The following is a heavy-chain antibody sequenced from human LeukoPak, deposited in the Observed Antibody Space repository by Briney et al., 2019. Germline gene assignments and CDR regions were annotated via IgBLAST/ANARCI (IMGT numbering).Heavy chain of an antibody. J-gene: IGHJ3*02. CDR3: ARALPGSYYDSSGYYSPDI. CDR1: GFTFSSYG. CDR2: IWYDGSNK. D-gene: IGHD3-22*01. V-gene: IGHV3-33*01. Sequence: GGSLRLSCAASGFTFSSYGMHWVRQAPGKGQEWVAVIWYDGSNKYYADSVKGRFTISRDNSKNTLYLQMNSLRAEDTAVYYCARALPGSYYDSSGYYSPDIWGQGTMVTVSS.